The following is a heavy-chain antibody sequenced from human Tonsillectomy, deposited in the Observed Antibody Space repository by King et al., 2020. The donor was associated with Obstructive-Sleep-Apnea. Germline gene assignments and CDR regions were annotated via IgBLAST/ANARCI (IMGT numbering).Heavy chain of an antibody. CDR2: ISGSGGGT. D-gene: IGHD3-3*01. J-gene: IGHJ4*02. CDR1: GVTFSSYA. CDR3: AKDRDSDFWSGYSDY. Sequence: VQLVESGGGLVQPGGSLRLSCAASGVTFSSYAMNWVRQAPGKGLEWVSAISGSGGGTYYADSVKGRFTISRDNSTNTLYLQMNSLRAEDTAVYYCAKDRDSDFWSGYSDYWGQGTLVTVSS. V-gene: IGHV3-23*04.